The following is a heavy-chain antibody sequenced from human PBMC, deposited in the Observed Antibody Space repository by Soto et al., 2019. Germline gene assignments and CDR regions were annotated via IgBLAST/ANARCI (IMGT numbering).Heavy chain of an antibody. Sequence: GGSLRLSCAASGFTFSSYAMSWVRQAPGKGLEWVSAISGSGGSTYYADSVKGRFTISRDNSRNTLYLQMNSLRAEDTAVYYCAKGGHVYVLRYFDWFFDIWGQGTMVTVSS. D-gene: IGHD3-9*01. CDR1: GFTFSSYA. CDR2: ISGSGGST. V-gene: IGHV3-23*01. CDR3: AKGGHVYVLRYFDWFFDI. J-gene: IGHJ3*02.